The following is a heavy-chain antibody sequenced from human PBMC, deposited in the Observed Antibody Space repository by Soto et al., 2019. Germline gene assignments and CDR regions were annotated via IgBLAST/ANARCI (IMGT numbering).Heavy chain of an antibody. CDR2: INHSGST. CDR1: GGSFSGYF. J-gene: IGHJ6*02. D-gene: IGHD3-16*01. CDR3: ARVILWGRYLYYGMDV. V-gene: IGHV4-34*01. Sequence: QVQLQQWGAGLLKPSETLSLTCAVYGGSFSGYFWSWIRQPPGKGLEWIGEINHSGSTNYNPSLESRVTVSVDTSKNQFSLKLSSVTAADTAVYYCARVILWGRYLYYGMDVWGQGTTVTVSS.